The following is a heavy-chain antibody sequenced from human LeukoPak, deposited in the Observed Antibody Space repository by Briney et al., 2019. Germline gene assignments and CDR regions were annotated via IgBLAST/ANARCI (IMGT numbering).Heavy chain of an antibody. CDR2: IYPGGSDP. Sequence: GESLKIFCKGSGYTFTTYWIGWVRQMPGKGLEWMGNIYPGGSDPRYSPSFQGQVTISPDKSISTAYLQWSRLKASDSAMYYCVRHGLGSSWFGFDYWGEGTLVTVPS. CDR1: GYTFTTYW. D-gene: IGHD6-13*01. CDR3: VRHGLGSSWFGFDY. V-gene: IGHV5-51*01. J-gene: IGHJ4*02.